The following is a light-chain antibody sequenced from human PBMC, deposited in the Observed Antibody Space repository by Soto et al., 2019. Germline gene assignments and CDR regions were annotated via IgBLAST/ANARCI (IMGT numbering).Light chain of an antibody. J-gene: IGKJ4*01. CDR1: QGISSY. Sequence: DIQLTQSPSFLSASVGDRVTITCRASQGISSYLAWYQQKPGKAPKLLIYAASTLQSGVPSRFSGSGSGTEFTLTISSLQPEDFATYYCQQLNSHPRALTFGGGTKVEIK. V-gene: IGKV1-9*01. CDR3: QQLNSHPRALT. CDR2: AAS.